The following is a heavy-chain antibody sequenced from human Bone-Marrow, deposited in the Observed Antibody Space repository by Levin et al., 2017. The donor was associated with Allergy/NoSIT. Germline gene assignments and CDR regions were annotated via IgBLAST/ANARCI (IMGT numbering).Heavy chain of an antibody. V-gene: IGHV3-48*02. Sequence: QAGGSLRLSCAASGFTFNTYGMNWVRQAPGKGLEWLSYITDNGRTMSYADSVKGRFTISRDNARNSLYLQMNSLRDEDTAVYYCARDEEGDYDFDHWGQGTLVTVSS. CDR2: ITDNGRTM. CDR1: GFTFNTYG. D-gene: IGHD4-17*01. CDR3: ARDEEGDYDFDH. J-gene: IGHJ4*02.